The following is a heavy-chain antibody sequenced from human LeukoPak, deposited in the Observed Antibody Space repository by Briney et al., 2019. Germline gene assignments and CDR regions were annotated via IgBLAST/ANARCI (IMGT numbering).Heavy chain of an antibody. CDR3: ARHRALRWLQPFDY. J-gene: IGHJ4*02. CDR2: IYYSGST. CDR1: GGSVSSYY. Sequence: SETLSLTCTVSGGSVSSYYWSWIRQPPGKGLEWIGYIYYSGSTNYNPSLKSRVTISVDTSKNQFSLKLSSVTAADTAVYYCARHRALRWLQPFDYWGQGTPVTVSS. D-gene: IGHD5-24*01. V-gene: IGHV4-59*08.